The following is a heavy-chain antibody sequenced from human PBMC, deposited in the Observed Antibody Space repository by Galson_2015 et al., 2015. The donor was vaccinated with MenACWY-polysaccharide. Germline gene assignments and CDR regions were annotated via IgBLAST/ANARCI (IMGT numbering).Heavy chain of an antibody. CDR3: ARVEKYSGSYYILH. V-gene: IGHV4-38-2*01. CDR2: VYHSGST. Sequence: ETLSLTCAVSGYSISSGYYWGWIRQPPGKGLEWIGSVYHSGSTYYNPSLKSRVTISVDTSKNHFSLKLSSVTAADTGVYYCARVEKYSGSYYILHWGQGTLVTVSS. CDR1: GYSISSGYY. J-gene: IGHJ4*02. D-gene: IGHD1-26*01.